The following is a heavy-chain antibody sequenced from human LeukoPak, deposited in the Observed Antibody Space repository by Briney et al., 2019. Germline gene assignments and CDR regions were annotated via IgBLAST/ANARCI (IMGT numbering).Heavy chain of an antibody. CDR2: ISSKGQSD. CDR1: GFTFNSYS. Sequence: PGGSLRLSCAASGFTFNSYSMNWVRQAPGKGLEYVSGISSKGQSDFYADSVMGRFTVSRDNTENTLWLQMSSLRVEDTAVYFCVTASPYSGLGDWGHGTLVIVSS. J-gene: IGHJ4*01. CDR3: VTASPYSGLGD. D-gene: IGHD3-16*01. V-gene: IGHV3-64D*06.